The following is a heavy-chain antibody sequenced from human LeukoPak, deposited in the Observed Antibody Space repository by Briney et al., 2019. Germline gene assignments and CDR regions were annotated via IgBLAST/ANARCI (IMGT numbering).Heavy chain of an antibody. CDR3: ARRRASRAFDY. CDR1: GFTFSSYA. V-gene: IGHV3-64*01. J-gene: IGHJ4*02. Sequence: SGGSLRLSCAASGFTFSSYAMPWVRQAPGKGLEYVSAISSNGGSTYYANSVKGRFTISRDNSKNTLYLQMGSLRAEDMAVYYCARRRASRAFDYRGQGTLVTVSS. D-gene: IGHD3-10*01. CDR2: ISSNGGST.